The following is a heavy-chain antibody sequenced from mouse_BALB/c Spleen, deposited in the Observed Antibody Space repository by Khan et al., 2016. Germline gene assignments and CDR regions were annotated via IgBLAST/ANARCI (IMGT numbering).Heavy chain of an antibody. J-gene: IGHJ3*01. Sequence: QVQLQQSGAELARPGASVRLSCKVSGYTSANYWMQWVKQRPGQGLEWIGSIYPGDGDTRYSQKFKDKATLTADKSSSSAYMHLRSVASEDSAVYYCAEALFVYWGQGTLVTVSA. CDR1: GYTSANYW. CDR2: IYPGDGDT. V-gene: IGHV1-87*01. CDR3: AEALFVY.